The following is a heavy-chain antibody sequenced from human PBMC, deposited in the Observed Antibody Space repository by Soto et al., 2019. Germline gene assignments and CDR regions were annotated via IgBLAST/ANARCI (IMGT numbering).Heavy chain of an antibody. V-gene: IGHV3-23*01. CDR3: VKNDDAPRITTTSLDS. CDR2: ISGSGGST. D-gene: IGHD3-3*01. J-gene: IGHJ5*02. Sequence: PGGSLRLSCAASGFTFSSYAMSWVRQAPGKGLEWVSAISGSGGSTYYADSVKGRFTISRDNSKNTLYLQMNSLRAEDTAVCYSVKNDDAPRITTTSLDSSSQATLDHESS. CDR1: GFTFSSYA.